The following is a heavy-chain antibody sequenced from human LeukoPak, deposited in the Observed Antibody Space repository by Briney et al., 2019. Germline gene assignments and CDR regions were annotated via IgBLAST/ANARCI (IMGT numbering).Heavy chain of an antibody. J-gene: IGHJ5*02. CDR3: ARDIASSGSYQNWFDP. CDR1: GGSISSYY. V-gene: IGHV4-59*01. Sequence: SETLSLTCTVSGGSISSYYWSWIRQPPGKGLEWIGYIYYSGSTNHNPSLKSRVTISVDTSKNQFSLKLSSVTAADTAVYYCARDIASSGSYQNWFDPWGQGTLVTVSS. CDR2: IYYSGST. D-gene: IGHD3-10*01.